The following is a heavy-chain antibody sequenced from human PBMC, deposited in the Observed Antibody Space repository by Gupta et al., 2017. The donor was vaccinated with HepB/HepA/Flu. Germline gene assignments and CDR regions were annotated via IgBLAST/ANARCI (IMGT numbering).Heavy chain of an antibody. CDR2: ISGNGGST. D-gene: IGHD3-16*01. V-gene: IGHV3-43*02. Sequence: EVQLVASGGGVVQPGGSLRLSCAASGFPLDDYAMHWVRQAPGKGLEWVSLISGNGGSTYYTDSVKGRFTISRDNSKNSLYLQMNSLTTEDTAFYYCVKGYYVDITLFDFWGQGTLVTVSS. J-gene: IGHJ4*02. CDR1: GFPLDDYA. CDR3: VKGYYVDITLFDF.